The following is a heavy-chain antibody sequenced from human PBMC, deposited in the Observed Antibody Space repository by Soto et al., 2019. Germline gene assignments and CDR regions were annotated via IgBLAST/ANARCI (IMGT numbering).Heavy chain of an antibody. V-gene: IGHV1-69*01. Sequence: QVQLVQSGAEVKKPGSSVTVSCKASGGTFSSYAISWVRQAPGQGLEWMGGIIPIFGTANYAQKFQGRVTITADESARTAYMELSSLRSEDTAVYYCARVSGIGDYYYYGMDVWGQGTTVTVSS. CDR3: ARVSGIGDYYYYGMDV. D-gene: IGHD2-15*01. J-gene: IGHJ6*02. CDR1: GGTFSSYA. CDR2: IIPIFGTA.